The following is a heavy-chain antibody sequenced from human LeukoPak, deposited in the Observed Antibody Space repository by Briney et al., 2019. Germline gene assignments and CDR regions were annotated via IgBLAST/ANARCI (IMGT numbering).Heavy chain of an antibody. V-gene: IGHV1-18*03. D-gene: IGHD6-13*01. CDR1: GYIFAHNG. J-gene: IGHJ5*02. CDR2: ISAYNGNT. CDR3: ARGLAADSNWFDP. Sequence: ASVQVSCKTSGYIFAHNGISWVRQAPGQGLEWMGLISAYNGNTNYAQKLQGRVTMTTDTSTSTAYMELRSLRSDDMAVYYCARGLAADSNWFDPWGQGTLVTVSS.